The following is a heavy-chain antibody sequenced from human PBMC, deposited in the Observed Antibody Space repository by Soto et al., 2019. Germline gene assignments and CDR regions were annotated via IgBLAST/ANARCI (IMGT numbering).Heavy chain of an antibody. CDR3: ASRPRIVVVPAANWGMDV. J-gene: IGHJ6*02. V-gene: IGHV1-69*01. D-gene: IGHD2-2*01. Sequence: QVQLVQSGAEVKKPGSSVKVSCKASGGTFSSYAISWVRQAPGQGLEWMGGIIPIFGTANYAQKFQGRVTITADESTSTAYMELSSLRSEDTAVYYCASRPRIVVVPAANWGMDVWGQGTTVTVSS. CDR2: IIPIFGTA. CDR1: GGTFSSYA.